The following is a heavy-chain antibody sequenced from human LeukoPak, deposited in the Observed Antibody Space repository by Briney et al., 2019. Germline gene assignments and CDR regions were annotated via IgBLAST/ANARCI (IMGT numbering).Heavy chain of an antibody. D-gene: IGHD2-2*01. Sequence: ATVKVSCKASGGTFSSYAISWVRQAPGQGLEWMGGIIPIFGTANYAQKFQGRVTITADESTSTAYMELSSLRSEDTAVYYCARVALLVVAPAALPLGAFDVWGQGTMVTVSS. CDR3: ARVALLVVAPAALPLGAFDV. CDR2: IIPIFGTA. J-gene: IGHJ3*01. V-gene: IGHV1-69*13. CDR1: GGTFSSYA.